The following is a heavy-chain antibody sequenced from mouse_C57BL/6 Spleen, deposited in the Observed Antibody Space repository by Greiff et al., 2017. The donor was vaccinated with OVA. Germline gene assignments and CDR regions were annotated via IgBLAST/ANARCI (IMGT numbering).Heavy chain of an antibody. CDR2: IWSGGST. CDR3: ARGHYYGSSLDY. Sequence: VKLMESGPGLVQPSQSLSITCTVSGFSLTSYGVHWVRQSPGKGLEWLGVIWSGGSTDYNAAFISRLSISKDNSKSQVFFKMNSLQADDTAIYYCARGHYYGSSLDYWGQGTTLTVSS. CDR1: GFSLTSYG. D-gene: IGHD1-1*01. V-gene: IGHV2-2*01. J-gene: IGHJ2*01.